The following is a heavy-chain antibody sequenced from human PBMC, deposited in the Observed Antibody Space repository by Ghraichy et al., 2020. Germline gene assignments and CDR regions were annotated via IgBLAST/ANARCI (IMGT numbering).Heavy chain of an antibody. D-gene: IGHD3-10*01. J-gene: IGHJ4*02. Sequence: ASVKVSCKASGYTFTGYYMHWVRQAPGQGLEWMGWINPNSGGTNYAQKFQGRVTMTRDTSISTAYMELSRLRSDDTAVYYCARYRDYGSGRNLDYWGQGTLVTVSS. V-gene: IGHV1-2*02. CDR2: INPNSGGT. CDR3: ARYRDYGSGRNLDY. CDR1: GYTFTGYY.